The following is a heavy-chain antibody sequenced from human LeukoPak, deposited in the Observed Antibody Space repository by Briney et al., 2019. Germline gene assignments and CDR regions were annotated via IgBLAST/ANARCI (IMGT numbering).Heavy chain of an antibody. D-gene: IGHD2-15*01. J-gene: IGHJ3*02. CDR1: GFTFSSYA. Sequence: PGGSLRLSCAASGFTFSSYAMSWVRQAPGKGLEWVSGISGGGGSTFYADSVKGRFTISRDNSKNTLYLQMNSLRAEDTAVYYCGKVYCSGGSCYPGTGAFDIWGQGTMVTVSS. CDR3: GKVYCSGGSCYPGTGAFDI. CDR2: ISGGGGST. V-gene: IGHV3-23*01.